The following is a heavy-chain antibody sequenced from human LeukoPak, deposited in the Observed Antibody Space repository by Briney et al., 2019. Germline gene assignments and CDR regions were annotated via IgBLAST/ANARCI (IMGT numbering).Heavy chain of an antibody. V-gene: IGHV4-4*02. J-gene: IGHJ4*02. Sequence: PSGTLSLTCAVSGGSISSSNWWSWVRQPPGKRLEWIGEIYHSGSTNYNPSLKSRVTISVDTSKNQFSLKLSSVTAADTAVYYCARLLAVAGYFDYWGQGTLVTVSS. CDR2: IYHSGST. CDR1: GGSISSSNW. D-gene: IGHD6-19*01. CDR3: ARLLAVAGYFDY.